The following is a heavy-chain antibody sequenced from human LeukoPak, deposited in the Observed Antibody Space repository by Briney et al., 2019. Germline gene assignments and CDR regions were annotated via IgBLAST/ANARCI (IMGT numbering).Heavy chain of an antibody. CDR3: ARMVRGVIITLYYFDY. CDR2: ISSSSSTI. CDR1: GFTFSSYA. V-gene: IGHV3-48*02. J-gene: IGHJ4*02. D-gene: IGHD3-10*01. Sequence: PGGSLRLSCAASGFTFSSYAMSWVRQAPGKGLEWVSYISSSSSTIYYADSVKGRFTISRDSAKNSLYLQMNSLRDEDTAVYYRARMVRGVIITLYYFDYWGQGTLVTVSS.